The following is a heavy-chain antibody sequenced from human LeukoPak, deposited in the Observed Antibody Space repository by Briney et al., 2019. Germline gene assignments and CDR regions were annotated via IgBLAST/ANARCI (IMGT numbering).Heavy chain of an antibody. CDR1: GFTLSSYT. V-gene: IGHV3-21*01. Sequence: GGTLRLSCAASGFTLSSYTMNWVRQAPGKGLEWVSSISSSSTYLDYADSLKGRFTISRDNAKNSLYLQMNSLRAEDTAVYYCARRSYCGGDCYGSDAFDIWGQGTMVTVSS. D-gene: IGHD2-21*02. CDR2: ISSSSTYL. J-gene: IGHJ3*02. CDR3: ARRSYCGGDCYGSDAFDI.